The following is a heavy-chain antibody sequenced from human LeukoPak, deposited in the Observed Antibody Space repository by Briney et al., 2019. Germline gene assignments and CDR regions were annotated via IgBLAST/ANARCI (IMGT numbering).Heavy chain of an antibody. CDR1: GFTFRSYS. V-gene: IGHV3-48*02. Sequence: PGGSLRLSCAASGFTFRSYSMNWVRQAPGKGLEWVSYISSYSSTIYYADSVKGRFTISRDNANNSLYLQMNSLRDEDTAVYYCARRAFSGSDYWGQGTLVTVSS. CDR2: ISSYSSTI. J-gene: IGHJ4*02. D-gene: IGHD6-25*01. CDR3: ARRAFSGSDY.